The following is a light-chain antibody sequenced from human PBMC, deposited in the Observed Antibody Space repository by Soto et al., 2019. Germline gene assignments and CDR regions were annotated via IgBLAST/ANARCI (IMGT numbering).Light chain of an antibody. J-gene: IGLJ1*01. CDR1: NIASKS. CDR3: QVWNGRSFQGV. CDR2: DDS. Sequence: SYELTQPPSVSVAPGQTARITCGGNNIASKSVHWYQQRPGQAPVVVVYDDSDRPTGIPERFSGSNSGNTATLTISRVEAGDGADYYCQVWNGRSFQGVFGPGTKVTVL. V-gene: IGLV3-21*02.